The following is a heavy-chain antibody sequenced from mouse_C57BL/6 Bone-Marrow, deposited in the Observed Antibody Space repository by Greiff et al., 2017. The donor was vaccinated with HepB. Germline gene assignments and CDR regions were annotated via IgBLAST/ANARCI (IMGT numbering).Heavy chain of an antibody. Sequence: QVHVKQSGAELVRPGASVTLSCKASGYTFTDYEMHWVKQTPVHGLEWIGAIDPETGGTAYNQKFKGKAILTADKSSSTAYMELRSLTSEDSAVYYCTRQYYGSSPLFADWGQGTLVTVSA. D-gene: IGHD1-1*01. J-gene: IGHJ3*01. CDR2: IDPETGGT. CDR1: GYTFTDYE. CDR3: TRQYYGSSPLFAD. V-gene: IGHV1-15*01.